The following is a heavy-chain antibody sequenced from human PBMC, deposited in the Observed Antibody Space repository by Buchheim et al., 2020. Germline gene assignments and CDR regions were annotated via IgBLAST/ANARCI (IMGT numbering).Heavy chain of an antibody. CDR3: ACYDYDSSGDPPTTFDY. Sequence: EVQLLESGGGLVQPGGSLRLSCAASGFTFSSYAMSWVRQAPGKGLEWVSAISGSGGSTYYADSVKGRFTISRDNSKNRLYLQKNSMRAEDTAVNYCACYDYDSSGDPPTTFDYWGQGTL. V-gene: IGHV3-23*01. CDR1: GFTFSSYA. J-gene: IGHJ4*02. CDR2: ISGSGGST. D-gene: IGHD3-22*01.